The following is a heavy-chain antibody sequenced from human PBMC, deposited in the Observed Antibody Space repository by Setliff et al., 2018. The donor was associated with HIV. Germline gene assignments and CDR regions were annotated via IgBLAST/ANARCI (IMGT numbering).Heavy chain of an antibody. V-gene: IGHV4-34*01. J-gene: IGHJ4*02. CDR3: ARGAGQWLRLVQGDSVAYFDF. D-gene: IGHD6-19*01. CDR2: MNHSGNT. Sequence: PSETLSLTCAVYGGSFSGYYWNWIRQSPGKGLEWSGEMNHSGNTNYNPSLKSRVTISMDMSKNQFSLNLASMTAADTAVYYCARGAGQWLRLVQGDSVAYFDFWGQGMLVTVSS. CDR1: GGSFSGYY.